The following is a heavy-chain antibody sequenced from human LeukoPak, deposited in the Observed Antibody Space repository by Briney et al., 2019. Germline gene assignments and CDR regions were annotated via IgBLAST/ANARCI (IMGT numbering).Heavy chain of an antibody. D-gene: IGHD1-26*01. Sequence: SETLSLTCTVSGDSVSSSTYYWDWIRQPPGKGLEWIGNICYSVSTYYNPSLRSRVTMSVDTSKNQFSLRLSSVTAADTAVYYSARLASGSYGPLTPFDYWGQGTLVTVSS. V-gene: IGHV4-39*01. CDR1: GDSVSSSTYY. CDR3: ARLASGSYGPLTPFDY. J-gene: IGHJ4*02. CDR2: ICYSVST.